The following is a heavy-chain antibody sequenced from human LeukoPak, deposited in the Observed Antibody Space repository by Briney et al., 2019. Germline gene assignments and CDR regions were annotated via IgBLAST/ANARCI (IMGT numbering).Heavy chain of an antibody. CDR2: IYHSGST. V-gene: IGHV4-4*02. J-gene: IGHJ4*02. CDR3: ARVDILTGSALDY. CDR1: GGSISSSNW. Sequence: SETLSLTCAVSGGSISSSNWWSWVRQPPGKGLEWIGEIYHSGSTNYNPSLKSRVTISVDKSENQFSLKLSSVTAADTAVYYCARVDILTGSALDYWGQGTLVTVSS. D-gene: IGHD3-9*01.